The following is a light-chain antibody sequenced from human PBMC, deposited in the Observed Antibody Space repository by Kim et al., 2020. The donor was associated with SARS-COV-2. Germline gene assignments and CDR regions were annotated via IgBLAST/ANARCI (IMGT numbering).Light chain of an antibody. CDR1: QGISKY. Sequence: DIQMTQSPSSLSASVGDRVSITCRASQGISKYLAWFQQKPGKVPKVLIYAASTLQSRVPPRFSGSGSGTDFTLTISSLQPEDVATYYCQEYNIAPWTFGQGTKVEIK. CDR2: AAS. J-gene: IGKJ1*01. V-gene: IGKV1-27*01. CDR3: QEYNIAPWT.